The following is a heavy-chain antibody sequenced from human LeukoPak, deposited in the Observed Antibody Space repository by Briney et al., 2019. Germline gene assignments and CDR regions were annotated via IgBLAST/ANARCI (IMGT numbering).Heavy chain of an antibody. Sequence: GASVKVSCKASGVTSNRHGLNWVRQAPGQGLEWMGGVMPTLGKSKYAQKFKGRVTITTDESTSTVYMELTTLRPEDTAVYYCAVGNCKRARCLAIDWFDPWGQGTLVTVSS. V-gene: IGHV1-69*05. CDR2: VMPTLGKS. CDR3: AVGNCKRARCLAIDWFDP. J-gene: IGHJ5*02. D-gene: IGHD2-2*03. CDR1: GVTSNRHG.